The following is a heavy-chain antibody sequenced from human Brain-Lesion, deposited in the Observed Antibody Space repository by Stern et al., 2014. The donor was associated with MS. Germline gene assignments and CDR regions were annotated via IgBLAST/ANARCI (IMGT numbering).Heavy chain of an antibody. CDR1: GGSISSSTYY. CDR2: IYYSGFT. Sequence: QLQLQESGPGLVKPSETLSLICTVSGGSISSSTYYWAWIRQPPGKGLEWIGNIYYSGFTYYNPSLKSRVTISVDMSKNQFSLKLSSVTAADTAIYYCARHDSVPRPSQLYSARDRGPGYFDYWGQGTLVTVSS. CDR3: ARHDSVPRPSQLYSARDRGPGYFDY. V-gene: IGHV4-39*01. J-gene: IGHJ4*02. D-gene: IGHD1-26*01.